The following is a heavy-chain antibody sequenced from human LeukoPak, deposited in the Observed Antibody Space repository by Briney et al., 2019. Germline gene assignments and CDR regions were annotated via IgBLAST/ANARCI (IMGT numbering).Heavy chain of an antibody. D-gene: IGHD3-10*01. V-gene: IGHV4-38-2*02. J-gene: IGHJ4*02. CDR3: ARDKYYYGSGRLYFDY. Sequence: SETLSLTCTVSGYSISNNFYWAWIRQSPGKGLEWIVGINHSWSTYYNPSLKGRVTISVDASKNQFSLKLTSVTAADTAVYYCARDKYYYGSGRLYFDYWGQGTLVTVPS. CDR1: GYSISNNFY. CDR2: INHSWST.